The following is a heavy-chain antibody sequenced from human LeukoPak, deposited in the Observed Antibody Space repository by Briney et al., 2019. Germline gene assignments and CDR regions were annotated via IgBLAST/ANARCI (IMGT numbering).Heavy chain of an antibody. CDR2: ISYSGGT. Sequence: SETLSLTCIVSDGSISSFYWSWIRQPPGKGLEWIGYISYSGGTVYNPSLKSRVTISIKTSKNQFSLELRSVTAADTAVYYCARVGRGDHTWGSYSFDHWGQGALVTVSS. D-gene: IGHD3-16*01. J-gene: IGHJ4*02. CDR3: ARVGRGDHTWGSYSFDH. CDR1: DGSISSFY. V-gene: IGHV4-59*01.